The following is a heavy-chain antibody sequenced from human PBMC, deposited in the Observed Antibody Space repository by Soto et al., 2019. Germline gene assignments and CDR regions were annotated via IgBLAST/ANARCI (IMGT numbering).Heavy chain of an antibody. CDR2: IYYSGST. CDR1: GYSISSSHW. D-gene: IGHD3-22*01. CDR3: ARTYYYDSSGYSSNWYFDL. V-gene: IGHV4-28*01. Sequence: QVQLQESGPGLVKPSDTLSLTCVVSGYSISSSHWWGWIRQPPGKGLEWIGYIYYSGSTFYNPYLKSRVTMSVATSKNQFSLKLSSVTAVDTAVYYCARTYYYDSSGYSSNWYFDLWGRGTLVTVSS. J-gene: IGHJ2*01.